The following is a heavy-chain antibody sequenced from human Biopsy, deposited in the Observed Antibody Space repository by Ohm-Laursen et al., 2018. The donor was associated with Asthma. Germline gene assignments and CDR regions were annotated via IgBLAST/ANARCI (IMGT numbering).Heavy chain of an antibody. CDR2: TNERGVT. V-gene: IGHV4-34*01. J-gene: IGHJ6*02. CDR1: PGSFSGFF. Sequence: GTLSLTCDVYPGSFSGFFWTWIRQSPGKGLEWIGETNERGVTNNNPSLKSRVIISIDTYWNRVSLKLTSVTAADAAVYYCARGPELDVWGQGTTVTVSS. CDR3: ARGPELDV.